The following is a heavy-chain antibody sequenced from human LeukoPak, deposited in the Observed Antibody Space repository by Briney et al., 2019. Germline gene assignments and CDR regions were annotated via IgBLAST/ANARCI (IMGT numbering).Heavy chain of an antibody. CDR1: GHSFTSYW. CDR2: INPGDSDT. CDR3: ARGLFSITVAGRGFDY. D-gene: IGHD6-19*01. J-gene: IGHJ4*02. V-gene: IGHV5-51*01. Sequence: GESLKISCKGSGHSFTSYWIGWVRQMPGKGLEWMGIINPGDSDTRYSPSFQGQVTISADKSISTAYLQWSSLRASDTATYYCARGLFSITVAGRGFDYWGQGTLVTVSS.